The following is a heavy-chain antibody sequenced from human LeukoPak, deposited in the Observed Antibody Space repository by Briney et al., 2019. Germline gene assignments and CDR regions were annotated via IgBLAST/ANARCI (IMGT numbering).Heavy chain of an antibody. Sequence: GGSLRLSCAASGFTFSSYGMHWFRQALGKGLEWVAFIRYDGSNTYYVDSVKGRFTISRDNSKNTLYLQMNSLRAEDTAVYYCAKTLRGKDSSGYYPRVALDVWGKGTTVTVSS. CDR2: IRYDGSNT. V-gene: IGHV3-30*02. CDR3: AKTLRGKDSSGYYPRVALDV. D-gene: IGHD3-22*01. CDR1: GFTFSSYG. J-gene: IGHJ6*04.